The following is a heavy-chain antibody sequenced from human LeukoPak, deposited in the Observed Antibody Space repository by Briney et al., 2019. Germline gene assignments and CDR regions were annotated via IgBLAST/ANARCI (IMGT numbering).Heavy chain of an antibody. CDR3: ASPNFEYSSSSPDY. CDR2: INPNSGGT. J-gene: IGHJ4*02. V-gene: IGHV1-2*02. Sequence: ASVKVSCKASGYTFTGYYMHWVRQAPGQGLEWMGWINPNSGGTNYAQKFQGRVTMTRDTSISTAYMELSRLRSDDTAVYYCASPNFEYSSSSPDYWGQGTLVTVSS. D-gene: IGHD6-6*01. CDR1: GYTFTGYY.